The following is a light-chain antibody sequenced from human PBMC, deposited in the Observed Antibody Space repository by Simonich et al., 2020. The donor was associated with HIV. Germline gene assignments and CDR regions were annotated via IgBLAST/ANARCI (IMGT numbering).Light chain of an antibody. CDR2: NVD. J-gene: IGKJ1*01. CDR1: QSLVHSDGNTY. Sequence: DGVMTQSPLSLPVTLGQPASISFRSSQSLVHSDGNTYLNWFQQRPDQSPKRLIYNVDNRDSGVPDRFRGSGSGTDFTLKISRVEAEDVGVYSCMQGTHWPRTFGQGTKVEIK. CDR3: MQGTHWPRT. V-gene: IGKV2-30*02.